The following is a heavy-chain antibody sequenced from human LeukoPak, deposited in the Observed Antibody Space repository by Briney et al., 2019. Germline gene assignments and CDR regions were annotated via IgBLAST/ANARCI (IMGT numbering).Heavy chain of an antibody. Sequence: ASVKVSCKASGYTFTGYYMHWVRQAPGQGLEWMGWINPNSGGTNYAQKFQGRVTMTRDTSISTAYMELSRLRSDDTAVYYCARERRVGPPRRYGMDVWGQGTLVTVSS. CDR3: ARERRVGPPRRYGMDV. J-gene: IGHJ6*02. D-gene: IGHD2-15*01. V-gene: IGHV1-2*02. CDR2: INPNSGGT. CDR1: GYTFTGYY.